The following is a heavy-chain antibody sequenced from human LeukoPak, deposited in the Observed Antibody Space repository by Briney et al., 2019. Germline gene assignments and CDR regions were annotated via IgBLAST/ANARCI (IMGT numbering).Heavy chain of an antibody. CDR1: GGTFSSYA. CDR2: IITIFGTA. J-gene: IGHJ5*02. Sequence: VASVKVSCKTSGGTFSSYAISWVRQAPGQGLEWMGGIITIFGTAKYAQKFQGRVTITADESTTTAYMELSSLRSEDTAVYYCARDTPLRLENWFDPWGQGTLVTVSS. D-gene: IGHD1-1*01. V-gene: IGHV1-69*13. CDR3: ARDTPLRLENWFDP.